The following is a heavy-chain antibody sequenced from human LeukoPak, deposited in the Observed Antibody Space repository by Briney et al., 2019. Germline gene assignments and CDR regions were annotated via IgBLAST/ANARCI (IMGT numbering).Heavy chain of an antibody. CDR3: ARVVLWFGGSDV. J-gene: IGHJ6*04. CDR2: ISSSSSYI. D-gene: IGHD3-10*01. Sequence: GGSLRLSCAASGSTFSSYSMSWVRQAPGKGLEWVSSISSSSSYIYYADSVKGRFTISRDNAKNSLYLQMNSLRAEDTAVYYCARVVLWFGGSDVWGKGTTVTVSS. V-gene: IGHV3-21*01. CDR1: GSTFSSYS.